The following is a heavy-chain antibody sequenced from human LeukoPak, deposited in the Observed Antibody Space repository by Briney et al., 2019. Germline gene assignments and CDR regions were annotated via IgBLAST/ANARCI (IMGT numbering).Heavy chain of an antibody. J-gene: IGHJ6*03. V-gene: IGHV3-48*04. CDR3: ARAGHDYYYYYMDV. CDR1: GFTFSTYS. CDR2: ISSSSSTI. Sequence: PGGSLRLSCAASGFTFSTYSMNWVRQAPGKGLEWVSYISSSSSTIYYADSVKGRFTISRDNAKNSLYLQMNSLRAEDTAVYYCARAGHDYYYYYMDVWGKGTTVTVSS.